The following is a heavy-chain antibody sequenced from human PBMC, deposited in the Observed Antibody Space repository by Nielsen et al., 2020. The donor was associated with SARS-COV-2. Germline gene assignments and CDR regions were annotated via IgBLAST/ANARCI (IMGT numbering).Heavy chain of an antibody. CDR1: GGSISSSSYY. D-gene: IGHD3-9*01. CDR3: ASAPSLVRYFDWLLSHFDY. CDR2: IYYSGST. Sequence: SETLSLTCTVSGGSISSSSYYWGWIRQPPGQGLEWIGSIYYSGSTYYNPSLKSRVTISVDTSKNQFSLKLSSVTAADTAVYYCASAPSLVRYFDWLLSHFDYWGQGTLVTVSS. V-gene: IGHV4-39*01. J-gene: IGHJ4*02.